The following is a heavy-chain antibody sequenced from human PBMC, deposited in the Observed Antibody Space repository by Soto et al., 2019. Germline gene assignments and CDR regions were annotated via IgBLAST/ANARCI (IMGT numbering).Heavy chain of an antibody. D-gene: IGHD5-18*01. Sequence: PGGSLRLSCAASGFTFSSYEMNWVRQAPGKGLEWVSYISSSGSTIYYADSVKGRFTISRDNAKNSLYLQMNSLRAEDTAVYYCARVEIQYSMFDYWGQGTLVTVSS. CDR3: ARVEIQYSMFDY. CDR1: GFTFSSYE. V-gene: IGHV3-48*03. CDR2: ISSSGSTI. J-gene: IGHJ4*02.